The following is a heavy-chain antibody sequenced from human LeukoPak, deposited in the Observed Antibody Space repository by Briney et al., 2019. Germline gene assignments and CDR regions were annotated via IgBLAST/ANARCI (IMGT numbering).Heavy chain of an antibody. V-gene: IGHV3-30*02. D-gene: IGHD3-10*01. CDR3: ARARISMIRGAWD. CDR2: IRFDGSNK. CDR1: GFTFSSFG. J-gene: IGHJ4*02. Sequence: GGSLRLSCGASGFTFSSFGMHWVRQAPGKGLEWVAFIRFDGSNKYYADSVKGRFTISRDNAKNSLYLQMHSLRAEDTAVYYCARARISMIRGAWDWGQGTLVTVSS.